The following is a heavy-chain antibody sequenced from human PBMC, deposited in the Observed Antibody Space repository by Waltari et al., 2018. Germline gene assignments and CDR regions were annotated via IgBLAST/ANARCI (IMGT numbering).Heavy chain of an antibody. CDR3: AIYSGSYSDY. CDR1: AGTFSSYA. J-gene: IGHJ4*02. V-gene: IGHV1-69*05. CDR2: IIPIFGTA. Sequence: VQLVPSGAAVQNPGSPVRVPCKASAGTFSSYAISWVRQAPGQGLEWMGGIIPIFGTANYAQKFEGRVTITTDESTSTAYMELSSLRSEDTAVYYCAIYSGSYSDYWGQGTLVTVSS. D-gene: IGHD1-26*01.